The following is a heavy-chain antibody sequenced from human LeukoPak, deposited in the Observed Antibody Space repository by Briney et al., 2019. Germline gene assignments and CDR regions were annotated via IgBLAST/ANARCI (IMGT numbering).Heavy chain of an antibody. J-gene: IGHJ4*02. CDR2: ISSSGSTI. Sequence: GGSLGLSCAASGFTFSDYYMSWIRQAPGKGLEWVSYISSSGSTIYYADSVRGRFTISRGNAKNSLYLQMNSLRAEDTAVYYCARDGRTGYSCAYWGQGTLVTVSS. CDR3: ARDGRTGYSCAY. CDR1: GFTFSDYY. D-gene: IGHD5-18*01. V-gene: IGHV3-11*04.